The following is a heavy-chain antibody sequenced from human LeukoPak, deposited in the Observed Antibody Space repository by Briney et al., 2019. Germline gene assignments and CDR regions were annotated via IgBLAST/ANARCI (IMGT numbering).Heavy chain of an antibody. CDR2: LIGSSGST. V-gene: IGHV3-23*01. J-gene: IGHJ4*02. Sequence: GGSLRLSCAASGFTSTNYAMNWVRQAPGKGLEWVSVLIGSSGSTDYADSVKGRFTISRDKSKNTLFLQMNSLGAEDTAIYFCAKGAYDYIEMGYFDSWGQGTLVTVSS. CDR1: GFTSTNYA. D-gene: IGHD5-12*01. CDR3: AKGAYDYIEMGYFDS.